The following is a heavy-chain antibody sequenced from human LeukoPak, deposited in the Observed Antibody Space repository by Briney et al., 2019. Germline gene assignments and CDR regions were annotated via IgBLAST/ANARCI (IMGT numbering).Heavy chain of an antibody. CDR1: GGSISRGGYY. J-gene: IGHJ4*02. Sequence: PSETLSLTCTVSGGSISRGGYYWSWIRQHPGKGLEWIGYIYYSGSTYYNPSLKSRVTISVDTSKNQFSLKLSSVTAADTAVYYCARDYGGNPFDYWGQGTLVTVSS. D-gene: IGHD4-23*01. V-gene: IGHV4-31*03. CDR2: IYYSGST. CDR3: ARDYGGNPFDY.